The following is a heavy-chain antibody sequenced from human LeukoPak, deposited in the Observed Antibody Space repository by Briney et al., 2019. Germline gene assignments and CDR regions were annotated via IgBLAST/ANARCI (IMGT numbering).Heavy chain of an antibody. Sequence: ASVKVSCKASGYTFTSYDINWVRQATGQGLEWMGWMNPNSGNTGYAQKFQGRVTMTRNTSISTAYMELSSLRSEDTAVYYCAREMVDSGGYYAAMDVWGKGTTVTVSS. D-gene: IGHD1-26*01. CDR3: AREMVDSGGYYAAMDV. J-gene: IGHJ6*04. CDR2: MNPNSGNT. CDR1: GYTFTSYD. V-gene: IGHV1-8*01.